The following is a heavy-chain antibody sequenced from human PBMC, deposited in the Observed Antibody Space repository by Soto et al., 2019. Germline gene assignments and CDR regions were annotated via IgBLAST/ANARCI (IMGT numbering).Heavy chain of an antibody. J-gene: IGHJ6*03. CDR1: GFTFSSYS. D-gene: IGHD3-3*01. CDR2: ISSSSSYI. CDR3: ARGSVSIFGVEPPYYYMDV. V-gene: IGHV3-21*01. Sequence: ESGGGLVKPGGSLRLSCAASGFTFSSYSMNWVRQAPGKGLEWVSSISSSSSYIYYADSVKGRFTISRDNAKNSLYLQMNSLRAEDTAVYYCARGSVSIFGVEPPYYYMDVWGKGTTVTVSS.